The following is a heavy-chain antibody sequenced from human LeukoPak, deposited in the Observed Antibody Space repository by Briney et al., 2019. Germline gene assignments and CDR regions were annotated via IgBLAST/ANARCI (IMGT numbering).Heavy chain of an antibody. CDR2: MNPNSGNT. D-gene: IGHD6-13*01. CDR3: ARDALTGYSSSWSEEAVDY. V-gene: IGHV1-8*01. J-gene: IGHJ4*02. CDR1: GYTFTSYD. Sequence: ASVKVSCKASGYTFTSYDINWVRQATGQGLEWMGWMNPNSGNTGYAQKFQGRVTMTTDTSTSTAYMELRSLRSDDTAVYYCARDALTGYSSSWSEEAVDYWGQGTLVTVSS.